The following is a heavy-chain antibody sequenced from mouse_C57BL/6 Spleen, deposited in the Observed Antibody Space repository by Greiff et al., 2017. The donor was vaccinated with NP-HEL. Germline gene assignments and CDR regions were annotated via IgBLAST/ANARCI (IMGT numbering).Heavy chain of an antibody. Sequence: VKLMESGPELVKPGASVKLSCKASGYTFTSYDINWVKQRPGQGLEWIGWIYPRDGSTKYNEKFKGKATLTVDTSSSTAYMELHSLTSEDSAVYFCASNRYAMDYWGQGTSVTVSS. CDR3: ASNRYAMDY. V-gene: IGHV1-85*01. CDR1: GYTFTSYD. J-gene: IGHJ4*01. CDR2: IYPRDGST.